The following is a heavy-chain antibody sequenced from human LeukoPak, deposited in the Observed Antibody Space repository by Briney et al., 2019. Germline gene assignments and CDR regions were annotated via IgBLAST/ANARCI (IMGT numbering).Heavy chain of an antibody. D-gene: IGHD4-23*01. CDR1: GFTFSSYS. J-gene: IGHJ4*02. Sequence: GGSLRLSCAASGFTFSSYSMNWVRQAPGKGLEWVSSITGSSSDIYYADSVKGRITISRDNAKNSLYLQTNSLRAEDTAVYYCTREQDREAAATVVGDYWGQGTLVTVPS. V-gene: IGHV3-21*01. CDR2: ITGSSSDI. CDR3: TREQDREAAATVVGDY.